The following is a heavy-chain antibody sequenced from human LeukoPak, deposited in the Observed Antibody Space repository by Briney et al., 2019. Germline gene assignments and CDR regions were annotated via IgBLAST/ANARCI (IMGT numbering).Heavy chain of an antibody. J-gene: IGHJ6*03. CDR3: ALRTYSSSRYYYYMDV. CDR1: GGTFSSYA. D-gene: IGHD6-13*01. CDR2: IIPIFGTA. V-gene: IGHV1-69*06. Sequence: SVKVSCKASGGTFSSYAISWVRQAPGQGLEWMGGIIPIFGTANYAQKFQGRVTITADKSTSTAYMELSSLRSEDTAVYYCALRTYSSSRYYYYMDVWGKGTTVTVSS.